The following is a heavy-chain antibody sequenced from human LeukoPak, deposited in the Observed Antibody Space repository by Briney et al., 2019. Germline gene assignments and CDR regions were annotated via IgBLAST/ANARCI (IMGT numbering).Heavy chain of an antibody. CDR2: ISISGTTE. D-gene: IGHD3-22*01. CDR3: AREFSDYYDSSGYYGTYYFDY. J-gene: IGHJ4*02. CDR1: GFTFSDYY. Sequence: PGGSLRLSCAASGFTFSDYYMSWIRQAPGKGLEWISYISISGTTEYYADSVEGRFTISRDNAKNSVYLQMNSLGAEDTAVYYCAREFSDYYDSSGYYGTYYFDYWGQGTLVTVSS. V-gene: IGHV3-11*01.